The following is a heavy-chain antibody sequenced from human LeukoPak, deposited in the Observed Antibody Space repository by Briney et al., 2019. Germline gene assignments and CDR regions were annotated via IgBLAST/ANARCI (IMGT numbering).Heavy chain of an antibody. CDR2: ISAGDGST. J-gene: IGHJ4*02. Sequence: GGSLRLSCTASGFTFSRFAMSWVRQAPGKGLEWVSGISAGDGSTHYADSVEGRFTVPRDNSKNILYLQMSSLRVDDAAIYFCAKDSGNYWGSFDFWGQGTPVTVSS. D-gene: IGHD1-26*01. CDR1: GFTFSRFA. CDR3: AKDSGNYWGSFDF. V-gene: IGHV3-23*01.